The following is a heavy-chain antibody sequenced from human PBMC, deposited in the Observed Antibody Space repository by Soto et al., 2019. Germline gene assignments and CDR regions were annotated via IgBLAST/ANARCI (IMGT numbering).Heavy chain of an antibody. V-gene: IGHV4-31*03. D-gene: IGHD5-12*01. CDR3: ASYIVATMGYYFDY. CDR1: GGSISSGGYY. Sequence: TLETLSLTCTVSGGSISSGGYYWSWIRQHPGKGLEWIGYIYYSGSTYYNPSLKSRVTISVDTSKNQFSLKLSSVTAADTAVYYCASYIVATMGYYFDYWGQGTLVTVSS. CDR2: IYYSGST. J-gene: IGHJ4*02.